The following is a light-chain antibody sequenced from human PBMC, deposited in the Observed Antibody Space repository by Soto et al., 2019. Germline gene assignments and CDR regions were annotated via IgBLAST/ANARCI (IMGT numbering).Light chain of an antibody. CDR2: SNN. V-gene: IGLV1-44*01. CDR3: AAWDDSLNGVV. CDR1: SSNIGKNT. J-gene: IGLJ2*01. Sequence: QSVLTQPPSASGTPGQRVTISCSGSSSNIGKNTVNRYQQLPGTAPTLLIDSNNQRPSGVHDRFSGSKSGTSASLASSGLQSEDEADYYCAAWDDSLNGVVFGGGTKLTVL.